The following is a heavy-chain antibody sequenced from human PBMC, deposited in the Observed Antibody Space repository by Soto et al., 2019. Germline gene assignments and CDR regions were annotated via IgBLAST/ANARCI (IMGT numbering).Heavy chain of an antibody. Sequence: EVQVLESGGGLVQPGGSLRLSCAATGFTFSDFAMSWVRQAPGKGLEWVSSIYGGGNGPHYADSVKGRVTISRDNSKNTLYLQMTSLRAEDTAVYYCAKMEGMDPWAYSFDYWGQGTRVTVSS. D-gene: IGHD2-2*03. J-gene: IGHJ4*02. CDR3: AKMEGMDPWAYSFDY. CDR1: GFTFSDFA. CDR2: IYGGGNGP. V-gene: IGHV3-23*01.